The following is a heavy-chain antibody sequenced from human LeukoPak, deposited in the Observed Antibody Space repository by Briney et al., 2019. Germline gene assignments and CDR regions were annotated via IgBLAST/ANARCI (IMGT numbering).Heavy chain of an antibody. CDR1: GGSFSGYY. V-gene: IGHV4-34*01. Sequence: SETLSLTCAVYGGSFSGYYWSWIRQPPGKGLEWIGEINHSGSTNYNPSLKSRVTISVDTSKNQFSLKLSSVTAADTAVYYCAREIGSYYGYYYYYMDVWGKGTTVTVSS. CDR3: AREIGSYYGYYYYYMDV. CDR2: INHSGST. D-gene: IGHD1-26*01. J-gene: IGHJ6*03.